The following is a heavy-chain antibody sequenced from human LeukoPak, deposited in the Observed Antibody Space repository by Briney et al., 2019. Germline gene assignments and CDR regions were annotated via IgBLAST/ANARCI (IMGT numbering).Heavy chain of an antibody. CDR2: ISGSGGST. V-gene: IGHV3-23*01. Sequence: PGGSLRLSCAASGFTFSSYAMSWVRQAPGKGLEWVSAISGSGGSTYYADSVKGRFTISRDNSKNTLYLQMNSLRAEDTAVYYCAKDHLHSSGWYPPYYFDYWGQGTLVTVSS. D-gene: IGHD6-19*01. CDR3: AKDHLHSSGWYPPYYFDY. CDR1: GFTFSSYA. J-gene: IGHJ4*02.